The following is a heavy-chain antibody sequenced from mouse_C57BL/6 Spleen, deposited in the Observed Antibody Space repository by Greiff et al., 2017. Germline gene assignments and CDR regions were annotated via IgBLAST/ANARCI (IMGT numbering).Heavy chain of an antibody. D-gene: IGHD4-1*01. Sequence: QVQLQQSGAELMKPGASVKLSCKATGYTFTGYWIEWVKQRPGHGLEWIGEILPGSGSTNYTEKFKGKATFTADTSSNTAYMQLSSLTTEDSAIYYCARRGLGRGAMDYWGQGTSVTVSS. CDR3: ARRGLGRGAMDY. J-gene: IGHJ4*01. V-gene: IGHV1-9*01. CDR1: GYTFTGYW. CDR2: ILPGSGST.